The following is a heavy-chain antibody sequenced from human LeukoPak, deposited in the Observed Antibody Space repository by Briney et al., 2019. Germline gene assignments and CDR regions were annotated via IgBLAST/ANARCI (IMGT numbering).Heavy chain of an antibody. J-gene: IGHJ4*02. CDR1: GFTFSSYE. Sequence: GGSLRLSCAASGFTFSSYEMNWVRQAPGKGLEWVSYISSSGSTIYYADSVKGRFTISRDNAKNAVFLQMNSLRGDDTAVYYCAKGAQQWLPQTFFDYWGQGTLVTVSS. CDR3: AKGAQQWLPQTFFDY. CDR2: ISSSGSTI. D-gene: IGHD6-19*01. V-gene: IGHV3-48*03.